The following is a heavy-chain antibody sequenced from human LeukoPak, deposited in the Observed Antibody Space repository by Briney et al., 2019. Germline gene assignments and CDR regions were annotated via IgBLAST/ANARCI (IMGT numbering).Heavy chain of an antibody. J-gene: IGHJ6*03. D-gene: IGHD6-13*01. V-gene: IGHV3-33*01. CDR2: IWYDGSNK. Sequence: GGSLRLPCAASGFTFSSYGMHWVRQAPGKGLEWVAVIWYDGSNKYHADSVKGRFTISRDNSKNTLYLQMNSLRAEDTAVYYCARDADSSSWYPNYYMDVWGKGTTVTVSS. CDR1: GFTFSSYG. CDR3: ARDADSSSWYPNYYMDV.